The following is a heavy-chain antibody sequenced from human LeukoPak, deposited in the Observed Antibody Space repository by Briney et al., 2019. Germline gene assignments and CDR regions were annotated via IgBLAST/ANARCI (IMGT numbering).Heavy chain of an antibody. Sequence: ASVKVSCKPSGYTFTSYGVSWVRQAPGQGLEWMGWISAYNGHTNYAQKFQGRVTMTTDTSTSTAYMELRSLRSDDTAIYYCARGSYFDYWGQGTLVTVSS. V-gene: IGHV1-18*01. CDR2: ISAYNGHT. J-gene: IGHJ4*02. CDR1: GYTFTSYG. CDR3: ARGSYFDY.